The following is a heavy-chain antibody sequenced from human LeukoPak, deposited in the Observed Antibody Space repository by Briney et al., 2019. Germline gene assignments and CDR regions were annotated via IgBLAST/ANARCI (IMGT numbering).Heavy chain of an antibody. CDR1: GFTFSSYA. CDR3: ARAVEAVAARGWFDP. J-gene: IGHJ5*02. CDR2: ISYDGSNK. D-gene: IGHD6-19*01. V-gene: IGHV3-30-3*01. Sequence: GGSLRLSCAASGFTFSSYAMHWVRQAPGKGLEWVAVISYDGSNKYYADSVKGRFTISRDNSKNTLYLQMNSLRAEDTAVYYCARAVEAVAARGWFDPWGQGTLVTVSS.